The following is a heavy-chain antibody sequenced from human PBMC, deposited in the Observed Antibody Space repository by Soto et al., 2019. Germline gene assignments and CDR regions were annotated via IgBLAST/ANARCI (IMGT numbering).Heavy chain of an antibody. CDR2: ISYDGSNK. CDR3: AKDLVKGTSGSYLGYYYGMDV. J-gene: IGHJ6*02. CDR1: GFTFSSYG. Sequence: QVQLVESGGGVVQPGRSLRLSCAASGFTFSSYGMHWVRQAPGKGLEWVAVISYDGSNKYYADSVKGRFTISRDNSKNTVYLQMNSLRAEDTAVYYCAKDLVKGTSGSYLGYYYGMDVWGQGTTVTVSS. D-gene: IGHD3-10*01. V-gene: IGHV3-30*18.